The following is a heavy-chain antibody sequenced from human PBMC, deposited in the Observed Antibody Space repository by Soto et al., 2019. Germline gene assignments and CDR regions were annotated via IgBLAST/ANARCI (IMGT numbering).Heavy chain of an antibody. CDR3: ARSTEIVVVPDY. J-gene: IGHJ4*02. D-gene: IGHD3-22*01. CDR2: INTGNGNT. Sequence: QVPLVQSGAEVKKPGASVKVFCKATGYTFTSYAIQWVRQAPGQRLEWMGWINTGNGNTKYSQQFQGRVTITRDTSANIAYMELSSLISEDTAVYYCARSTEIVVVPDYWGQGTQVTVSS. V-gene: IGHV1-3*04. CDR1: GYTFTSYA.